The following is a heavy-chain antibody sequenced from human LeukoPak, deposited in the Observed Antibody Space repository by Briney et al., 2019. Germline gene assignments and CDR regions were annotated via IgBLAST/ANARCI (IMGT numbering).Heavy chain of an antibody. CDR1: GDTVSSNSAA. D-gene: IGHD2-15*01. J-gene: IGHJ4*02. CDR3: ARDFCSGGSCYWRFDY. CDR2: TYYRSKWNN. V-gene: IGHV6-1*01. Sequence: SQTLSLTCAISGDTVSSNSAAWNWIRQSPSRGLEWLGGTYYRSKWNNDYAVSVKSRITINPDTSKNQFSLQLNSVTPEDTAVYYCARDFCSGGSCYWRFDYWGQGTLVTVSS.